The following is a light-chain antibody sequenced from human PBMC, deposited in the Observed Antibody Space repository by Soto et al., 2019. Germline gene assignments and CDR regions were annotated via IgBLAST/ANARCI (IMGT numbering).Light chain of an antibody. CDR2: DAS. V-gene: IGKV3-11*01. CDR1: QNVATF. CDR3: QQRDKWPLT. Sequence: DIVLTQSPGTVSVSPGERVSLSCRASQNVATFLAWYQQKPGQAPRLLIYDASRRATGIPARFSVSGSGTDFTLTITSLEPEDFAVYYCQQRDKWPLTFGAGTRVDI. J-gene: IGKJ4*01.